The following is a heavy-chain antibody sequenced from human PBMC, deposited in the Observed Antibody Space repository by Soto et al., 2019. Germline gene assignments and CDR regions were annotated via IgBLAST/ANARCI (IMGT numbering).Heavy chain of an antibody. V-gene: IGHV1-69*13. D-gene: IGHD3-22*01. CDR1: GGTFSSYA. CDR3: ASSRKKVVVITSYYYYYGMDV. Sequence: SVKVSCKASGGTFSSYAISWVRQAPVQGLEWMGGIIPIFGTANYAQKFQGRVTITADESTSTAYMELSSLRYEDTAVYYCASSRKKVVVITSYYYYYGMDVWGQGTTVTVSS. J-gene: IGHJ6*02. CDR2: IIPIFGTA.